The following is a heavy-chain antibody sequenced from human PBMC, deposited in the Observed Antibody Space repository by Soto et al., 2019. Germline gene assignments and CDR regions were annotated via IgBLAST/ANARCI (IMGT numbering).Heavy chain of an antibody. D-gene: IGHD7-27*01. V-gene: IGHV4-30-4*01. CDR2: IYNGGRT. J-gene: IGHJ4*02. Sequence: QVQLQESGPGLVKPSQTLSLTCTVSGGSISTVNYWWSWIRQSPDMGLEWIGHIYNGGRTYNNPSPETRVTMSVDTSKNHLSLTLSSVSAADTAVYYCARGPSGDKVDSWGQGTLVTVSS. CDR1: GGSISTVNYW. CDR3: ARGPSGDKVDS.